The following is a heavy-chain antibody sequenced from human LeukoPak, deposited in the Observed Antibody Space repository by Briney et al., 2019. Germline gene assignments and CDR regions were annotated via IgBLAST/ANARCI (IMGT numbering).Heavy chain of an antibody. CDR1: GYTFTSYY. Sequence: ASVTVSCKASGYTFTSYYMHWVRQAPGQGLEWMGIINPSGASTNYAQKFQGRVNMTRDTSTNTVYMELGSLRSEDTAVYYCARVAAAGFAYDKFDPWGQGTLVTVSS. D-gene: IGHD6-13*01. J-gene: IGHJ5*02. CDR2: INPSGAST. CDR3: ARVAAAGFAYDKFDP. V-gene: IGHV1-46*01.